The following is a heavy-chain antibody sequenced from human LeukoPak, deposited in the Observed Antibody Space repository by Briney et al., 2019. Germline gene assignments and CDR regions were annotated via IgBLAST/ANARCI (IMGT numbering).Heavy chain of an antibody. CDR3: AKLPVAGLYFDY. CDR1: GFTFSSYW. J-gene: IGHJ4*02. V-gene: IGHV3-23*01. Sequence: PGGSLRLSCTASGFTFSSYWMSWVRQAPGKGLEWISAISGSGGRTYYVDSVKGRFTISRDNSKNTLYLQMNSLRVEDTAAYYCAKLPVAGLYFDYWGQGTLVTVSS. D-gene: IGHD6-19*01. CDR2: ISGSGGRT.